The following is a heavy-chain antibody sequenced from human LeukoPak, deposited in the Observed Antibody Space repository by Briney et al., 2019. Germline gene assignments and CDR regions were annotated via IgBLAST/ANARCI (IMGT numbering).Heavy chain of an antibody. V-gene: IGHV5-51*01. CDR3: ARIGCSGGSCFDY. CDR2: IYPGDSDT. J-gene: IGHJ4*02. Sequence: GESLMISCKGSGYNFTTYWIGWVRQLPGKGLEWMGIIYPGDSDTRYSPSFQGQVTISADKSISTAYLQWSSLKASDTAMYYCARIGCSGGSCFDYWGQGTLVTVSS. CDR1: GYNFTTYW. D-gene: IGHD2-15*01.